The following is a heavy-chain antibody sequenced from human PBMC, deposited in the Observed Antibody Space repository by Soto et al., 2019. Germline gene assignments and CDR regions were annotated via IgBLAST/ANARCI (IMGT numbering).Heavy chain of an antibody. J-gene: IGHJ4*02. D-gene: IGHD3-22*01. CDR1: GFTFTSSA. Sequence: SVKVSCKASGFTFTSSAMQWVRQARGQRLEWIGWIVVGSGNTNYAQKFQERVTITRDMSTSTAYMELSSLRSEDTAVYYCAAAPNYDSSGYYPPTLDYWGQGTLVTVSS. V-gene: IGHV1-58*02. CDR3: AAAPNYDSSGYYPPTLDY. CDR2: IVVGSGNT.